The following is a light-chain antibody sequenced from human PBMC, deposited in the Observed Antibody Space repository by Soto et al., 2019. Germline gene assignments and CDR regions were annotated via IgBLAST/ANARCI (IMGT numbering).Light chain of an antibody. V-gene: IGKV3-20*01. J-gene: IGKJ1*01. CDR3: QKYDSSPKT. CDR2: GAS. CDR1: QSVSSSY. Sequence: EIVLTPSPGTLSLSPVERATLSCRASQSVSSSYLAWYQQKPGQAPRLLIYGASSRATGIPDRFSGSGSGTDFTLTIRRLEPEDFAVDYGQKYDSSPKTVGQGTKVEI.